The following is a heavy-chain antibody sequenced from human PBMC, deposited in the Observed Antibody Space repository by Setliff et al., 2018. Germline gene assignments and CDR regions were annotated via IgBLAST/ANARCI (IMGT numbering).Heavy chain of an antibody. CDR1: GISISHYY. V-gene: IGHV4-59*01. Sequence: ETLSLTCNVSGISISHYYWSWIRQSPERGLEWIGYMYYRGSTNYNPSLKSRVTLSIDTSKKQFSLNLTSVTAADTAVYYCVGSVFDYYFEYWGQGALVTVPQ. CDR3: VGSVFDYYFEY. J-gene: IGHJ4*02. D-gene: IGHD3-16*01. CDR2: MYYRGST.